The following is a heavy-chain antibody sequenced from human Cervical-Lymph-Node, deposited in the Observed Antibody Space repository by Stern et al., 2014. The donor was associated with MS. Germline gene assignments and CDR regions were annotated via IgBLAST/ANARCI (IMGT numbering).Heavy chain of an antibody. CDR1: GYTFTGHY. V-gene: IGHV1-2*02. CDR3: AREPASNWFDP. J-gene: IGHJ5*02. CDR2: INPKTGGP. Sequence: MQLVESGPEVKKPGASVKVSCKASGYTFTGHYMHWVRQAPGQGLEWMGWINPKTGGPKYAQKFQGRVTMTRDTSLNTAYMELRRLRSDDTAVYYCAREPASNWFDPWGQGTLVTVSP. D-gene: IGHD6-25*01.